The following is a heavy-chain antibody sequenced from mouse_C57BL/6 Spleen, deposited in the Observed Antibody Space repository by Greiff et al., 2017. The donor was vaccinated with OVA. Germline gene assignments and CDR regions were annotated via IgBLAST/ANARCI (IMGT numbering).Heavy chain of an antibody. CDR1: GYAFSSSW. D-gene: IGHD1-1*01. CDR2: IYPGDGDT. V-gene: IGHV1-82*01. J-gene: IGHJ4*01. Sequence: QVQLQQSGPELVKPGASVKISCKASGYAFSSSWMNWVKQRPGKGLEWIGRIYPGDGDTNYNGKFKGKATLTADKSSSTAYMQLSSLTSEDSAVYFCARGALLRWEYYYAMDYWGQGTSVTVSS. CDR3: ARGALLRWEYYYAMDY.